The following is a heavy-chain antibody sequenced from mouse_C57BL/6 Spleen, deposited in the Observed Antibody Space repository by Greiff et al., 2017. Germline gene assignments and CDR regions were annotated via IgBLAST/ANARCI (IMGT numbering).Heavy chain of an antibody. V-gene: IGHV10-3*01. CDR3: VRDPYDGYYFDD. CDR2: IRSKSSNYAT. J-gene: IGHJ2*01. Sequence: VMLVESGGGLVQPKGSLKLSCAASGFTFNTYAMHWVRQAPGKGLVWVARIRSKSSNYATYYADSVKDRFTISRDDSQSMLYLQMNNLKPEDTARYYCVRDPYDGYYFDDWGQGTTLTVS. D-gene: IGHD2-3*01. CDR1: GFTFNTYA.